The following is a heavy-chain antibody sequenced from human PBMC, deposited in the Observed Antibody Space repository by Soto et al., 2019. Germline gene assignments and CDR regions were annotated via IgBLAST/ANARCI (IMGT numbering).Heavy chain of an antibody. Sequence: SQTLSLTCAISGYSVSSSSAAWNWIRQSPSGGLEWLGRTYYRFKWYNDYAVSVKSRITINPDTSKNQFSLHLNSVTPEDAAVYYCARDYYYYMDVWGKGTTVTVSS. CDR2: TYYRFKWYN. V-gene: IGHV6-1*01. CDR3: ARDYYYYMDV. J-gene: IGHJ6*03. CDR1: GYSVSSSSAA.